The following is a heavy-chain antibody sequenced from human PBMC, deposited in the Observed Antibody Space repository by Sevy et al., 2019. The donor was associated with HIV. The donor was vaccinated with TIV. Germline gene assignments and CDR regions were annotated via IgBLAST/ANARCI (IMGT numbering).Heavy chain of an antibody. D-gene: IGHD2-15*01. V-gene: IGHV1-69*13. CDR3: ARGPRYCSGGSCYSPFDY. J-gene: IGHJ4*02. Sequence: ASVKVSCKASGGTFSSYAISWVRQAPGQGLEWMGGIIPIFGTANYAQKFQGRVTITADESTSTAYMELGSLRSEDTAVYYCARGPRYCSGGSCYSPFDYWGQGTLVTVSS. CDR1: GGTFSSYA. CDR2: IIPIFGTA.